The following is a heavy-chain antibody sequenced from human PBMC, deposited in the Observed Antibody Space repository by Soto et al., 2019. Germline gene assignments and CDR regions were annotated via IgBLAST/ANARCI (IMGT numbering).Heavy chain of an antibody. D-gene: IGHD2-8*02. CDR2: IRGSGGST. CDR3: AKSYVVYAMYYFDY. V-gene: IGHV3-23*01. J-gene: IGHJ4*02. Sequence: EVQLLESGGGLVQPGGSLRLSCAASGFTFSSDAMSWVRRAPGKGLAWVSAIRGSGGSTYYADSVKGRFTISRDNSKNTLYLQMNSLRAEDTAVSYCAKSYVVYAMYYFDYWGQGTLVTVSS. CDR1: GFTFSSDA.